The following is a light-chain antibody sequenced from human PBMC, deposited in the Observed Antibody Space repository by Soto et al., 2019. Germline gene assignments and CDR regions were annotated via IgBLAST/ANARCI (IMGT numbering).Light chain of an antibody. J-gene: IGKJ4*01. CDR2: GAS. Sequence: IVLRQSPGTLSLSPGEGATLSCRASQSISGRYLAWYQHKSRQAPRLFIYGASKRAAGIPDRFSGTGSDTDFTLTISRLEPDDFAVYYCQHYGTSGLTFGGVTKVEIK. V-gene: IGKV3-20*01. CDR3: QHYGTSGLT. CDR1: QSISGRY.